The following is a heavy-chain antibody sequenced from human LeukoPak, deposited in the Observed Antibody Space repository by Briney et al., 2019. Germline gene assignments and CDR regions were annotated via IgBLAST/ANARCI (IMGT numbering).Heavy chain of an antibody. CDR2: IWYDGSNK. J-gene: IGHJ3*02. CDR1: GFTFSSYG. Sequence: PGRSLRLSCAAAGFTFSSYGMHWVRQAPGKGLEWVAVIWYDGSNKYYADSVKGRFTISRDNSKNTLYLQMNSLRAEDTAVYYCARDSASDISSSWPRGAFDIWGQGTMVTVSS. CDR3: ARDSASDISSSWPRGAFDI. D-gene: IGHD6-13*01. V-gene: IGHV3-33*01.